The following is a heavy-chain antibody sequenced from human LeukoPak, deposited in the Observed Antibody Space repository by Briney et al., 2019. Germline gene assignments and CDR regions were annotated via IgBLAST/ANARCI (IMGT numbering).Heavy chain of an antibody. Sequence: SETLSLTCSVPAGSISSRTDYWGWIRQPPGKGLEWIGNIDYSGNTYHNPSLKSRVTISVDTSRNQFSLKLNSVTAADTAVYYCARGSGTYYYDSGGYLNWFDPWGQGILVTVSS. CDR2: IDYSGNT. CDR3: ARGSGTYYYDSGGYLNWFDP. CDR1: AGSISSRTDY. J-gene: IGHJ5*02. D-gene: IGHD3-22*01. V-gene: IGHV4-39*01.